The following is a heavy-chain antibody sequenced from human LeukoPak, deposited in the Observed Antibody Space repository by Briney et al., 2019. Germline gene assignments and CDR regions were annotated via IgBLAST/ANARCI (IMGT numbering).Heavy chain of an antibody. CDR3: AREPRIQWELHYYYYGMDV. CDR1: GFTFSDYY. V-gene: IGHV3-11*01. D-gene: IGHD1-26*01. J-gene: IGHJ6*02. CDR2: ISSSGSTI. Sequence: GGSLRLSCAASGFTFSDYYMSWIRQAPGKGLEWVSYISSSGSTIYYADSVKGRFTISRDNAKNSLYLQMNRLRAEDTAVYYCAREPRIQWELHYYYYGMDVWGQGTTVTVSS.